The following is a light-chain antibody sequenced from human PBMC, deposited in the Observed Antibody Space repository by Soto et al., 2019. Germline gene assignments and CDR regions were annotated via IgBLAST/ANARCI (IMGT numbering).Light chain of an antibody. CDR1: QSVLYSSNNQNY. Sequence: DIVMTQSPDSLAVSLGERATINCKSSQSVLYSSNNQNYLTWYQQKPGQPPRLLIHWASTRESGVPDRFSGSGSGTDFTLTISSLQAEDVAVYYCQQYYTTPYTFGQGTKLEIK. V-gene: IGKV4-1*01. CDR3: QQYYTTPYT. J-gene: IGKJ2*01. CDR2: WAS.